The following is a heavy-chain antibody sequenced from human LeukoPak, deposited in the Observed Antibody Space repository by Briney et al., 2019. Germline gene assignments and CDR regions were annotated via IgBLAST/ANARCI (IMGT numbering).Heavy chain of an antibody. CDR2: IYSGGST. CDR3: ARDGNYYDSSGYYYDY. J-gene: IGHJ4*02. CDR1: GFTVSSNY. D-gene: IGHD3-22*01. Sequence: GGSLRLSCAASGFTVSSNYMSWVRQAPGKGLEWASVIYSGGSTYYADSVKGRFTISRDNSKNTLYLQMNSLRAEDTAVYYCARDGNYYDSSGYYYDYWGQGTLVTVSS. V-gene: IGHV3-53*01.